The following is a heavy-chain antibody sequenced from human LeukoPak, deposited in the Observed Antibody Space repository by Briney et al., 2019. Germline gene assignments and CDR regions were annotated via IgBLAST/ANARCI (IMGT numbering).Heavy chain of an antibody. J-gene: IGHJ4*02. V-gene: IGHV2-5*02. D-gene: IGHD4-11*01. CDR2: IYWDDDK. Sequence: SGPTLVNPTQTLTLTCTFSGFSLSTSGVGVVWVRQPPGKALEWLALIYWDDDKRYNSSLKSRLTITKDTSKNQVVPTMTNVDPVDTATYYCVHRRIYSPFDYWGQGALVTVSS. CDR3: VHRRIYSPFDY. CDR1: GFSLSTSGVG.